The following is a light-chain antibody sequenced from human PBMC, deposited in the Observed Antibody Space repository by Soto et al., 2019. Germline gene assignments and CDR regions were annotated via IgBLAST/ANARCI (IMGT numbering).Light chain of an antibody. CDR1: QTISSW. CDR2: KAS. J-gene: IGKJ1*01. V-gene: IGKV1-5*03. Sequence: DIQMTQSPSTLSGSVGDRVTITCRASQTISSWLAWYQQKPGKAPKLLIYKASTLKTGVPSRFSGSGSGTDFTLTISSLQPEDFATYYCQHYYSYPRTFGQGTKVDIK. CDR3: QHYYSYPRT.